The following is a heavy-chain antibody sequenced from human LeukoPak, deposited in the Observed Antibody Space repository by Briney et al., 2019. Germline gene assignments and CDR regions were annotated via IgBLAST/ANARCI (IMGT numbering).Heavy chain of an antibody. CDR1: GGTFSSYA. V-gene: IGHV1-69*04. CDR2: IIPILGIA. CDR3: ARDSSGWYRRDYYGMDV. Sequence: GASVKVSCKASGGTFSSYAISWVRQAPGQGLEWMGRIIPILGIANYAQKFQGRVTITADKSTSTAYMELSSLRSEDTAVYYCARDSSGWYRRDYYGMDVWGQGTTVTVSS. J-gene: IGHJ6*02. D-gene: IGHD6-19*01.